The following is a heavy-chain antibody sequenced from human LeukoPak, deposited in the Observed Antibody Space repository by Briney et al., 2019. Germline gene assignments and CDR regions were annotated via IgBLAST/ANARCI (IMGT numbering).Heavy chain of an antibody. V-gene: IGHV3-21*01. CDR2: ISSSSSYI. J-gene: IGHJ5*02. CDR3: ARPYGSGSYYPGS. D-gene: IGHD3-10*01. CDR1: GFTFSTYN. Sequence: GGSLRLSCAASGFTFSTYNMNWVRQAPGKGLDWVSSISSSSSYIYYADSVKGRFTISRGNAKNSLYLQINSLRAEDTAVYFCARPYGSGSYYPGSWGRGTLVTVSS.